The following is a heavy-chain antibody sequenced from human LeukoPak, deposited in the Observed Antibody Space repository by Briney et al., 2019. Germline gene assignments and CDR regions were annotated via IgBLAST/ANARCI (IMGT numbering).Heavy chain of an antibody. J-gene: IGHJ6*02. V-gene: IGHV3-74*01. CDR1: GFPLSSYW. CDR3: ASDSPYYGMDV. Sequence: PGGSLRLSCAASGFPLSSYWMHWVRQVPGKGLLWVSRINSDGSATIYADSVRGRFTISRDNAKNTLYLQMSGLRVEDTAVYHCASDSPYYGMDVWGQGTTVTVSS. CDR2: INSDGSAT.